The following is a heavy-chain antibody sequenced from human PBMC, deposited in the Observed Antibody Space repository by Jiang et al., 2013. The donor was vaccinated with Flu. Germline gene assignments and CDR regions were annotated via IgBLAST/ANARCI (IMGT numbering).Heavy chain of an antibody. CDR3: ARAAAYSRGRHGFDY. CDR2: INPSGDST. J-gene: IGHJ4*02. D-gene: IGHD3-16*01. Sequence: GAEVKKPGASVKVSCRASGYTFTSYYMHWVRQAPGQGPEWMGIINPSGDSTSYAQKFQGRVTMTSDTSTGTLYMEMSSLRSEDTAVYYCARAAAYSRGRHGFDYWGQGTLVTVSS. V-gene: IGHV1-46*01. CDR1: GYTFTSYY.